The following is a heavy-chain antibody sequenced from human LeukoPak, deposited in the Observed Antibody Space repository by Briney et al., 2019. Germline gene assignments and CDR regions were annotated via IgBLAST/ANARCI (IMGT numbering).Heavy chain of an antibody. CDR3: AREVVPYSGKRRGDAFDI. D-gene: IGHD1-26*01. CDR2: ISAYNGNT. Sequence: ASVKVSCKASGYTFTSYGIIWVRQAPGQGLEWMGWISAYNGNTNYAQKLQGRVTMTTDTSTSTAYMELRSLRSDDTAVYYCAREVVPYSGKRRGDAFDIWGQGTMVTVSS. V-gene: IGHV1-18*01. CDR1: GYTFTSYG. J-gene: IGHJ3*02.